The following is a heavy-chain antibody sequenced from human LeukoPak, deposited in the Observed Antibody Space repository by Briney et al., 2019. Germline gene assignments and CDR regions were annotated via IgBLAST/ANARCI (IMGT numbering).Heavy chain of an antibody. CDR3: AKGRWELPTDS. Sequence: SETLSLTCTVSGASITSDYWTWIRQPPGKGLEWIGFIYYSGSTNYSPSLRGRVIISVDPTKNQSSLRLSSVTPADTAFYFCAKGRWELPTDSWGQRILVTVSS. D-gene: IGHD3-10*01. CDR2: IYYSGST. J-gene: IGHJ5*01. V-gene: IGHV4-59*01. CDR1: GASITSDY.